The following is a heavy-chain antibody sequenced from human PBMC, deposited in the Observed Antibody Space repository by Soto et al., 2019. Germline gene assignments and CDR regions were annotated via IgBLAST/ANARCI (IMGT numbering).Heavy chain of an antibody. CDR3: ARGMGYGGDY. CDR2: ISYDGSNK. D-gene: IGHD4-17*01. CDR1: GFTFSSYA. V-gene: IGHV3-30-3*01. J-gene: IGHJ4*02. Sequence: QVQLVXSGGXVVQPGRSLXLSCAASGFTFSSYAMHWVRQAPGKGLEWVAVISYDGSNKYYADSVKGRFTISRDNSKNTLYLQMNSLRAEDTAVFYCARGMGYGGDYWGQGTLVTVSS.